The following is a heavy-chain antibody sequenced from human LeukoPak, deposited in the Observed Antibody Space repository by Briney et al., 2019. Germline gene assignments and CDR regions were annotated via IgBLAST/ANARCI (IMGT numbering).Heavy chain of an antibody. CDR3: ARASTTDYFDY. CDR2: IYYSGST. V-gene: IGHV4-30-4*01. J-gene: IGHJ4*02. D-gene: IGHD1-1*01. CDR1: GGSISSGDYY. Sequence: PSETLSLTCTVSGGSISSGDYYWSWIRQPPGKGLEWIGYIYYSGSTNYNPSLKSRVTISVDTSKNQFSPKLSSVTAADTAVYYCARASTTDYFDYWGQGTLVTVSS.